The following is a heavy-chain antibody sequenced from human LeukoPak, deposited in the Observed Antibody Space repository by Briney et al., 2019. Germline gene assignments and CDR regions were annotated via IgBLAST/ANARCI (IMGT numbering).Heavy chain of an antibody. J-gene: IGHJ3*02. Sequence: SETLSLTCTVSGDPVSSGSNYWSWIRQPAGKGLEWIGRIYNSWTTNYNPSLKSRVTMSVDTSKNQFSLKLSSVTAADTAVYYCARRAKSSASGAFDIWGQGTMVTVSS. D-gene: IGHD3-22*01. V-gene: IGHV4-61*10. CDR1: GDPVSSGSNY. CDR2: IYNSWTT. CDR3: ARRAKSSASGAFDI.